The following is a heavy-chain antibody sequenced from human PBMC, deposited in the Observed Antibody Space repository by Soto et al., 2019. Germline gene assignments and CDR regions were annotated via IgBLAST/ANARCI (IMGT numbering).Heavy chain of an antibody. V-gene: IGHV4-31*03. D-gene: IGHD3-22*01. J-gene: IGHJ3*02. CDR3: AREGDYYDSSNHDAFDI. CDR2: IYYSGST. Sequence: SETLSLTCTVSGGSISSGGYYWSWIRQHPGKGLEWIGYIYYSGSTYYNPSLKSRVTISVDTSKNQFSLKLSSVTAADTAVYYCAREGDYYDSSNHDAFDIWGQGTMVTVSS. CDR1: GGSISSGGYY.